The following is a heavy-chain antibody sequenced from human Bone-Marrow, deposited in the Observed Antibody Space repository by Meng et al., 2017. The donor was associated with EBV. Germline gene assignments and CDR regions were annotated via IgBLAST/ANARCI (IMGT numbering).Heavy chain of an antibody. CDR2: IYWDDDK. Sequence: HITLNEPVPPLPNPPQTLPPTCPFSGFPLGTSGVVVGWYRQPPGKALEWLALIYWDDDKRYSPSLKSRLTIAKDTSKNQVVLTMINMDPVDTATYYCVHSGAYSSGCWDYWGQGTLVTVSS. D-gene: IGHD6-19*01. V-gene: IGHV2-5*02. J-gene: IGHJ4*02. CDR3: VHSGAYSSGCWDY. CDR1: GFPLGTSGVV.